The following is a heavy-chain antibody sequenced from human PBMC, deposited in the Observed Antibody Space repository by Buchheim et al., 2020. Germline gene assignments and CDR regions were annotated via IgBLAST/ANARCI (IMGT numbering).Heavy chain of an antibody. J-gene: IGHJ6*02. D-gene: IGHD3-3*02. Sequence: EVQLVESGGGLVQPGGSLRLSCAASGFTFSSYWMSWVRQAPGKGLEWVANIKQDGSEKYYVESVKGRFTISRDNAKNSLYLQMNSLRAEDTAVYYCARDTPLSSFYYYGMDVWGQGTT. CDR2: IKQDGSEK. CDR1: GFTFSSYW. V-gene: IGHV3-7*01. CDR3: ARDTPLSSFYYYGMDV.